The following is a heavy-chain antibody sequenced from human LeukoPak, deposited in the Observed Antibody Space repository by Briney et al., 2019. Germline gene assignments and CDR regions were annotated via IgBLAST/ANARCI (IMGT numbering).Heavy chain of an antibody. CDR2: ISDSGAAT. CDR1: GFTFRSYA. V-gene: IGHV3-23*01. CDR3: AKRSCSGGSCNFDY. D-gene: IGHD2-15*01. Sequence: GGSLRLSCAASGFTFRSYAMSWVRQAPGKGLEWVSAISDSGAATNYADSVKGRLTFSRDNSKNTLYLQMNSLRAEDTALYYCAKRSCSGGSCNFDYWGQGTLVTVSS. J-gene: IGHJ4*02.